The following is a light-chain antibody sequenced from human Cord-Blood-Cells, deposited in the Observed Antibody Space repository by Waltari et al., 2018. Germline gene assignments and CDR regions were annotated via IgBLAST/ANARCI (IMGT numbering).Light chain of an antibody. CDR1: KLGDKY. J-gene: IGLJ1*01. CDR3: QAWDSSTYV. V-gene: IGLV3-1*01. Sequence: SYELTQPPSVSVSPGQTASITCSGDKLGDKYAFWYQQKPGQSPVLVIDQDSKRPSGIPERFSGSNSGNTATLTISGTHAMDEADYYCQAWDSSTYVFGTGTKVTVL. CDR2: QDS.